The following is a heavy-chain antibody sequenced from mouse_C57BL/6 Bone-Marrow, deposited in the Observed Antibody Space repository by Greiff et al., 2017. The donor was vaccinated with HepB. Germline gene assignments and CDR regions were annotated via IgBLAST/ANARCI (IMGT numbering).Heavy chain of an antibody. J-gene: IGHJ1*03. V-gene: IGHV1-47*01. Sequence: VMLVESGAELVKPGASVKMSCKASGYTFATYPIEWMKQNHGKSLEWIGNFHPYNDDTKYNEKFKGKATLTVEKSSSTVYLELSRLTSDDSAVYYCARGLLRHWYFDVWGTGTTVTVSS. CDR2: FHPYNDDT. CDR1: GYTFATYP. CDR3: ARGLLRHWYFDV. D-gene: IGHD1-2*01.